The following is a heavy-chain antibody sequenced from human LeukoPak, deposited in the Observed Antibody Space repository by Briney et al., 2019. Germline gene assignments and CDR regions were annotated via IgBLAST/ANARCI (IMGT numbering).Heavy chain of an antibody. CDR2: IYYSGST. CDR1: GGSISSYY. J-gene: IGHJ3*02. CDR3: AREGRLLWFGESTADAFDI. D-gene: IGHD3-10*01. Sequence: PSETLSLTCTVSGGSISSYYWSWIRQPPGKGLEWIGYIYYSGSTNYNPSLKSRVIISVDTSKNQFSLKLSSVTAADTAVYYCAREGRLLWFGESTADAFDIWGQGTMVTVSS. V-gene: IGHV4-59*01.